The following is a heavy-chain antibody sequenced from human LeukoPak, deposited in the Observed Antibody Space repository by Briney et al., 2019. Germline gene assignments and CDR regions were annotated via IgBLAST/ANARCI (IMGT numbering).Heavy chain of an antibody. CDR3: AKTGQWLVEGYFDY. D-gene: IGHD6-19*01. V-gene: IGHV3-23*01. J-gene: IGHJ4*02. CDR2: ISGSGGST. CDR1: GFTFSSYA. Sequence: GGSLRLSCAASGFTFSSYAMSWVRQAPGKGLEWVSAISGSGGSTYYADSVKGRFTISRDNSKNTLYRQMNSLRAEDTAVYYCAKTGQWLVEGYFDYWGQGTLVTVSS.